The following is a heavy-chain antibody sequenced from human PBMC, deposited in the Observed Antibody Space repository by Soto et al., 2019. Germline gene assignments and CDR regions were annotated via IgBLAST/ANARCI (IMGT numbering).Heavy chain of an antibody. CDR1: GGSISSYY. CDR3: ARLSMVRGVIGHFDY. D-gene: IGHD3-10*01. CDR2: IYPGDSDT. J-gene: IGHJ4*02. V-gene: IGHV5-51*01. Sequence: ETLSLTCTVSGGSISSYYWNWIRQPPGKGPEWMGIIYPGDSDTRYSPSFQGQVTISADKSISTAYLQWSSLKASDTAMYYCARLSMVRGVIGHFDYWGQGTLVTVSS.